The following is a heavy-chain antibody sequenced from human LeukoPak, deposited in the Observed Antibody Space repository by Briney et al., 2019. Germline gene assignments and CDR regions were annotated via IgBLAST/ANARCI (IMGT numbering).Heavy chain of an antibody. CDR2: ISGSGGNT. V-gene: IGHV3-23*01. CDR3: AKRPGRYVALDI. CDR1: GFTFSSHS. D-gene: IGHD1-26*01. J-gene: IGHJ3*02. Sequence: GGSLRLSCAASGFTFSSHSMNWVRQAPGKRLEWVSYISGSGGNTYYADSVKGRFTFSRDNSKNTLYLQMNSLRAEDTAVYYCAKRPGRYVALDIWGQGTMVTVSS.